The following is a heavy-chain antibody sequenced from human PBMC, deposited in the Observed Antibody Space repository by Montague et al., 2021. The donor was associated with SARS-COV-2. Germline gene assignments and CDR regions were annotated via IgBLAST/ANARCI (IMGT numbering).Heavy chain of an antibody. J-gene: IGHJ6*02. CDR1: GEPISGFY. Sequence: SETLSLTCTVSGEPISGFYWNWIRQSAGEGLEWIGRICRGGSPNYNPSLKSRVTISGDMSKDQFSLNVSSVTAADTAVYYCTRDPITGTTGTIYNYYGMDVWGQGTTVTVSS. CDR3: TRDPITGTTGTIYNYYGMDV. CDR2: ICRGGSP. V-gene: IGHV4-4*07. D-gene: IGHD1-20*01.